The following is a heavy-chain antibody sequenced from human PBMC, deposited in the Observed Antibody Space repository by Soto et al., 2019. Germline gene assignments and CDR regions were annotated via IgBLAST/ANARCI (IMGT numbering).Heavy chain of an antibody. V-gene: IGHV1-69*01. CDR2: IIPIFGTA. CDR1: GGTFSSYA. D-gene: IGHD2-15*01. J-gene: IGHJ3*02. Sequence: QVQLVQSGAEVKKPGSSVKVSCKASGGTFSSYAISWVRQAPGQGLEWMGGIIPIFGTANYAQKFQGRVTITADESTSTAYMELSSLRSEDTAVYYCASLYCSGGSCYSSRPRGAFDIWGQGTMVNVSS. CDR3: ASLYCSGGSCYSSRPRGAFDI.